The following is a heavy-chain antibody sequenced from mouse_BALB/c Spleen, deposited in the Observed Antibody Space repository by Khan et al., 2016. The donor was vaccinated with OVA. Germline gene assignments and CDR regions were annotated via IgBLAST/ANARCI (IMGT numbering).Heavy chain of an antibody. D-gene: IGHD2-14*01. CDR1: GYSFTAYY. CDR3: ARGYDFFAY. CDR2: INPNTYNT. V-gene: IGHV1-26*01. J-gene: IGHJ3*01. Sequence: EVQLQQSGPDLVKTGASVKISCKASGYSFTAYYMNWVKLSHGKSLECIGRINPNTYNTNYNQKLKGKAILTVDTSSSTAYMELRRLTSEYSADYFCARGYDFFAYWGQGTLVTVSA.